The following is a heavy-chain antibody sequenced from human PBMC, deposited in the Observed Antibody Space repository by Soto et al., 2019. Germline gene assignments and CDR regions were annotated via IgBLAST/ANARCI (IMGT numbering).Heavy chain of an antibody. CDR2: ITGSGGST. D-gene: IGHD3-16*01. J-gene: IGHJ3*01. CDR3: ARTFGGFVADAFDV. Sequence: EVQLSESGGGLVQPGGSLRLSCATSGFSFSLSAMTWVRQAPGKGLEWVSTITGSGGSTYYADSVKGRFTISRDNSDYTVYLQMNSLRVEDAALYFCARTFGGFVADAFDVWGHGTMVTVSS. V-gene: IGHV3-23*01. CDR1: GFSFSLSA.